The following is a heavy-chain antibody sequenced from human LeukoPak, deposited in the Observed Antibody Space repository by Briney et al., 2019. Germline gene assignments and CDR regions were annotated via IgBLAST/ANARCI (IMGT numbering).Heavy chain of an antibody. CDR2: IKQDGSEK. J-gene: IGHJ4*02. CDR1: GFTFSSYW. Sequence: GGSLRLSCAASGFTFSSYWVSWVRQAPGKGLEWVANIKQDGSEKYYVDSVKGRFTISRDNAKNSLYLQMNSLRAEDTAVYYCARAITYYYDSSGYYRGYFDYWGQGTLVTVSS. D-gene: IGHD3-22*01. V-gene: IGHV3-7*01. CDR3: ARAITYYYDSSGYYRGYFDY.